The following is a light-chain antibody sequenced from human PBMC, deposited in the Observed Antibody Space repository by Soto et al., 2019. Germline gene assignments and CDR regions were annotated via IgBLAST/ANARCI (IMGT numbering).Light chain of an antibody. Sequence: QSALTQPASVSGSPGQSSTISCTGTSSDVGSYNLVSWYQQHPGKAPKLMIYEVSKRPSGVSNRFSGSKSGNTASLTISGLQAEDEADYYCCSYAGSSTFSFVFGTGTKVTV. J-gene: IGLJ1*01. CDR2: EVS. V-gene: IGLV2-23*02. CDR1: SSDVGSYNL. CDR3: CSYAGSSTFSFV.